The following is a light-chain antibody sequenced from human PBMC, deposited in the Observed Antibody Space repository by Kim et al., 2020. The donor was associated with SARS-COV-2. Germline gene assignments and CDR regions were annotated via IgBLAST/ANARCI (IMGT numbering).Light chain of an antibody. CDR1: KLGDKY. CDR3: QAWDSSTVV. Sequence: VSPGKTASITCSGDKLGDKYACWYQQKPGQAPVLVIYQDSKRPSGIPERFSGSNSGNTATLTISGTQAMDEADYYCQAWDSSTVVFGGGTQLTVL. J-gene: IGLJ2*01. CDR2: QDS. V-gene: IGLV3-1*01.